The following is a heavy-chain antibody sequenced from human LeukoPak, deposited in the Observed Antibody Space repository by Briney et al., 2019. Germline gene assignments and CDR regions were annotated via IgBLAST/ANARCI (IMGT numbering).Heavy chain of an antibody. CDR3: ARVRAPKSGGSYRVLDY. J-gene: IGHJ4*02. V-gene: IGHV1-46*01. D-gene: IGHD1-26*01. Sequence: ASVKVSCKASGYTFTSYYMHWVRQAPGQGLEWVGIINPSGGSTSYAQKFQGRVTMTRDMSTSTAYMELRSLRSDDTAVYYCARVRAPKSGGSYRVLDYWGQGTLVTVSS. CDR2: INPSGGST. CDR1: GYTFTSYY.